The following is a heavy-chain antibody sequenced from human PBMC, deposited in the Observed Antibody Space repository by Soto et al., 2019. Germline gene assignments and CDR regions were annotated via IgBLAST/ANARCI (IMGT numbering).Heavy chain of an antibody. Sequence: QVQLQESGPGLVKPSETLSLSCTVSGGSISSYYWSWFRQSPGKRMGRIGYVHHSWGSSYNPSLQSRVAISLDTSKSQFSLKVTSVTATDTAVYYCARQGFGPLHGLVDVWGQGTTVTVSS. V-gene: IGHV4-59*08. CDR2: VHHSWGS. CDR1: GGSISSYY. J-gene: IGHJ6*02. CDR3: ARQGFGPLHGLVDV. D-gene: IGHD3-10*01.